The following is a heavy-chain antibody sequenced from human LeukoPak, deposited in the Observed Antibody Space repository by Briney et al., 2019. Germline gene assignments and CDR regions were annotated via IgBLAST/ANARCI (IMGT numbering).Heavy chain of an antibody. J-gene: IGHJ4*02. Sequence: GGSLRLSCAASGFTFNYFWMHWVRQVPGKGLEWVANIKQDGSEKYYVESVKGRFTISRDNAKNSLYLQMNSLRAEDTAVYYCARSSRDGSGSYYFDYWGQGTLVTVSS. CDR1: GFTFNYFW. V-gene: IGHV3-7*01. CDR2: IKQDGSEK. CDR3: ARSSRDGSGSYYFDY. D-gene: IGHD3-10*01.